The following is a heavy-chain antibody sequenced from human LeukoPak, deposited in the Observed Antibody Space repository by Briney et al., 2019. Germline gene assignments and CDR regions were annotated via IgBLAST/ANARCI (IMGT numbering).Heavy chain of an antibody. CDR1: GVSFSGYY. CDR3: ARRRRGYCSSTSCYRDNEYYYMDV. D-gene: IGHD2-2*01. V-gene: IGHV4-34*01. Sequence: SETLSLTCAVYGVSFSGYYWSWLRHPPGKGLECLGEINQSGSNNYNPSLKSRVTISVDTSKNQFSLKLSSVTAADTAVYYCARRRRGYCSSTSCYRDNEYYYMDVWGKGTTVTISS. J-gene: IGHJ6*03. CDR2: INQSGSN.